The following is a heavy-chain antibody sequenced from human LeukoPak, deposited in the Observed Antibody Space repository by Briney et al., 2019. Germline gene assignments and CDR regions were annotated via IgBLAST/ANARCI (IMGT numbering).Heavy chain of an antibody. D-gene: IGHD3-9*01. CDR2: INRDGSST. J-gene: IGHJ4*02. Sequence: GGSLRLSCAASGIIFSNYWMHWVRQAPGKGLVWVSRINRDGSSTSYADSVKGRFTISRDNAKNTLYLQMNSLRAEDTAVYYCAKYDILTGYHYFDYWGQGTLVTVSS. CDR1: GIIFSNYW. V-gene: IGHV3-74*01. CDR3: AKYDILTGYHYFDY.